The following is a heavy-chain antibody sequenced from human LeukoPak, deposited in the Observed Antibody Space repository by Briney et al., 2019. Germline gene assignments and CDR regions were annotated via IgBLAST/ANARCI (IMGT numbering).Heavy chain of an antibody. D-gene: IGHD2-21*01. CDR3: ARNIGGVGY. Sequence: GGSLRLSCVVSGFTVSSNYMSWVRHAPGKGLEWVSVIYSGGSTYYSDSVKGRFTISRDNSKNTLYLQMNSLRAEDTAVYYCARNIGGVGYWGQGTLVTVSS. J-gene: IGHJ4*02. CDR2: IYSGGST. CDR1: GFTVSSNY. V-gene: IGHV3-53*01.